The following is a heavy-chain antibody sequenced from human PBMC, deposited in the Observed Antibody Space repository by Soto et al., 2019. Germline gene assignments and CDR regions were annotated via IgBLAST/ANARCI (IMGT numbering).Heavy chain of an antibody. J-gene: IGHJ4*02. CDR1: GCTFTSYG. CDR3: AREDGYGGSRPFDY. CDR2: ISAYNGNT. Sequence: GASVKVSCNASGCTFTSYGSSWVRQAPGQGREWMGWISAYNGNTNYAQKLQGIVTMSTDTSTSTAYMDLRSLSSDDTAVYYCAREDGYGGSRPFDYWGQGTLVTVSS. V-gene: IGHV1-18*04. D-gene: IGHD5-12*01.